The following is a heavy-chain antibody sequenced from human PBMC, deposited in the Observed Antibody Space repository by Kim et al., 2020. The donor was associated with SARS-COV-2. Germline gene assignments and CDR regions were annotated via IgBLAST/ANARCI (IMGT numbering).Heavy chain of an antibody. CDR3: ARSGYSGYAGYFDY. V-gene: IGHV3-13*01. CDR2: IGTAGDT. J-gene: IGHJ4*02. CDR1: GFTFSSYD. D-gene: IGHD5-12*01. Sequence: GGSLRLSCAASGFTFSSYDMHWVRQATGKGLEWVSVIGTAGDTYYPGSVKGRFTISRENAKNSLYLQMNSLRAGDTAVYYCARSGYSGYAGYFDYWGQGTLVTVSS.